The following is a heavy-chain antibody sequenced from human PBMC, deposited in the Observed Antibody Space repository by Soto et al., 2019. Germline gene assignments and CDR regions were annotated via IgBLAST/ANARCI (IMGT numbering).Heavy chain of an antibody. CDR2: IYHSGST. CDR3: ARRREMVLLDY. J-gene: IGHJ4*02. CDR1: GGSISSGGYS. D-gene: IGHD2-8*01. V-gene: IGHV4-30-2*01. Sequence: SETLSLSCAVSGGSISSGGYSWSWIRQPPGKGLEWIGYIYHSGSTYYNPSLKSRVTISVDRSKNQFSLKLSSVTAADTAVYYCARRREMVLLDYSGPATLLTLSS.